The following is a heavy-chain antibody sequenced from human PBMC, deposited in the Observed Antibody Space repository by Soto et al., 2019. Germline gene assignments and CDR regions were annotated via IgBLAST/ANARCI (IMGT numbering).Heavy chain of an antibody. CDR3: ARASYDSSTYYLDY. CDR1: GASLSSGDDY. CDR2: IYYSGST. Sequence: PSQTLSLSCSVAGASLSSGDDYWTWLRQPPGKGLEWIGSIYYSGSTYYNPSLKSRVTISVDTSNNQFSLKLSSVTAADTAVYYCARASYDSSTYYLDYWGQGTLVTVS. J-gene: IGHJ4*02. V-gene: IGHV4-30-4*01. D-gene: IGHD3-22*01.